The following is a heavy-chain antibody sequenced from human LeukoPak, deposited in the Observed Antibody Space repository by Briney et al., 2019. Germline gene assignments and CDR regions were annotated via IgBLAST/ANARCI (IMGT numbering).Heavy chain of an antibody. CDR3: ARDKTAAGMGALDY. CDR2: ISYDGSNK. CDR1: GFTFSSYA. D-gene: IGHD6-13*01. V-gene: IGHV3-30-3*01. J-gene: IGHJ4*02. Sequence: GGSLRLSCAASGFTFSSYAMHWVRQAPGKGLEWVAVISYDGSNKYYADSVKGRFTISRDNSKNTLYLQMNSLRAEDTAVYYCARDKTAAGMGALDYWGQGTLVTVSS.